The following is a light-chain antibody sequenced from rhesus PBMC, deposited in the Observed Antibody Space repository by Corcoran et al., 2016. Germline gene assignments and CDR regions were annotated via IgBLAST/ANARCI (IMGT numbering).Light chain of an antibody. CDR2: KES. J-gene: IGKJ2*01. CDR1: QGISSW. V-gene: IGKV1-22*01. Sequence: DIQMTQSPSSLSASVGDTVTITCRASQGISSWLAWYQQKPGKAPKLLIKKESSLQSGVPSRCSGRGSGTDFTLTISSLQSEDFATYYCQQYSSRPYSFGQGTKVEIK. CDR3: QQYSSRPYS.